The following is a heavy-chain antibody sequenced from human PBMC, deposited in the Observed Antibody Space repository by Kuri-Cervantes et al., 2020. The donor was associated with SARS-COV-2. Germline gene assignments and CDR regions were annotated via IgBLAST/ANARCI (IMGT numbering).Heavy chain of an antibody. V-gene: IGHV6-1*01. CDR1: GDSVSSNSAA. CDR3: ARTVVPAAIRGWGGDDYYYYYYYMDV. CDR2: TYYRSKWYN. J-gene: IGHJ6*03. Sequence: SQTLSLTCAISGDSVSSNSAAWNWIRQSPSRGLEWLGRTYYRSKWYNDYAVSVKSRITINPDTSKNQFSLQLNSVTAADTAVYYCARTVVPAAIRGWGGDDYYYYYYYMDVWGKGTTVTVSS. D-gene: IGHD2-2*02.